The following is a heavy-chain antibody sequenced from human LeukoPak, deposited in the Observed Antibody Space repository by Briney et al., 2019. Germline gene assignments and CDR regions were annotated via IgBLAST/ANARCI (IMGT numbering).Heavy chain of an antibody. V-gene: IGHV3-23*01. Sequence: GGSLRLSCAASGFAFSNYAMSWVRQTPGKGLEWVSTLSGSGGSTYSADSVKGRFTISRDNSKNTLYLQMNSLRAEDTAVYYCAKDSVIYSSSGYPAYYFDYWDREPLVTV. D-gene: IGHD6-13*01. J-gene: IGHJ4*02. CDR2: LSGSGGST. CDR3: AKDSVIYSSSGYPAYYFDY. CDR1: GFAFSNYA.